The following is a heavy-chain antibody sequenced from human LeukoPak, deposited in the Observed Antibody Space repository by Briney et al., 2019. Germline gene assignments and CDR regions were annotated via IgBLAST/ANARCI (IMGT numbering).Heavy chain of an antibody. CDR3: AKIGGGTTYYDYIWGSYRSSDAFDI. CDR1: GFTFSSYA. Sequence: GGSLRLSCAASGFTFSSYAMSWVRQAPGKGLEWVSAISGSGGSTYYADSVKGRFTTSRDNSKNTLYLQMNSLRAEDTAVYYCAKIGGGTTYYDYIWGSYRSSDAFDIWGQGTMVTVSS. CDR2: ISGSGGST. D-gene: IGHD3-16*02. J-gene: IGHJ3*02. V-gene: IGHV3-23*01.